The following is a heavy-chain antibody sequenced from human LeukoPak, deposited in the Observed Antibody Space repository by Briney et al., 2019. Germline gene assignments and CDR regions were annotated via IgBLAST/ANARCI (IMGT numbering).Heavy chain of an antibody. V-gene: IGHV3-48*04. D-gene: IGHD3-9*01. J-gene: IGHJ4*02. Sequence: GGSLRLSCAASGFTFSSYSMNWVRQAPGKGLEWVSSISSSSSTIYYTDSVKGRFTISRDNAKNSLYLQMNSLRAEDTAVYYCARDRRDILTGYYSLDYWGQGTLVTVSS. CDR1: GFTFSSYS. CDR3: ARDRRDILTGYYSLDY. CDR2: ISSSSSTI.